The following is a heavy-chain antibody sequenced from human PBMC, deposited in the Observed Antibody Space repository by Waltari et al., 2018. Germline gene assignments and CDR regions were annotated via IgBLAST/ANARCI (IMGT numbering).Heavy chain of an antibody. V-gene: IGHV1-24*01. CDR1: GYTLTELS. CDR2: FDPKDGET. Sequence: QVQLVQSGAEVKKPGASVKVSCKVSGYTLTELSMHWVRQAPGKGLAWMGGFDPKDGETIYAHKFQGRVTMPEYTSTDTAYMELSSLRSEDTAVYYCATGRGGPPDYWGQGTLVTVSS. J-gene: IGHJ4*02. CDR3: ATGRGGPPDY. D-gene: IGHD3-16*01.